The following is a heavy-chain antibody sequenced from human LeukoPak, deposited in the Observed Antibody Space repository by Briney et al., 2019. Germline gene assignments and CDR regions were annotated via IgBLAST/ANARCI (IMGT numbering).Heavy chain of an antibody. CDR3: TRDRGDSSGLRPRPHDY. J-gene: IGHJ4*02. Sequence: GGSLRLSCTASGFTFGDYAMSWFRQAPGKGLEWVGFIRSKAYGGATEYAASVKGRFTILRDDSKSIAYLQMNSLKPEDTAVYYCTRDRGDSSGLRPRPHDYWGQGTLVTVSS. D-gene: IGHD3-22*01. V-gene: IGHV3-49*03. CDR1: GFTFGDYA. CDR2: IRSKAYGGAT.